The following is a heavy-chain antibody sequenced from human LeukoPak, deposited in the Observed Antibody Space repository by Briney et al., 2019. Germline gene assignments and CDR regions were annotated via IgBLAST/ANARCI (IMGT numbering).Heavy chain of an antibody. CDR3: ARALLGGGY. D-gene: IGHD3-3*02. CDR1: GFTFSSYS. J-gene: IGHJ4*01. CDR2: IDEASYTI. Sequence: GGSLRLSCAASGFTFSSYSMNWVRQAPGKGLEWVSYIDEASYTIHYADSVKGRFTISRDNAKNSLYLQMNRLRDEDTAVYYCARALLGGGYWGHGTLVTVSS. V-gene: IGHV3-48*02.